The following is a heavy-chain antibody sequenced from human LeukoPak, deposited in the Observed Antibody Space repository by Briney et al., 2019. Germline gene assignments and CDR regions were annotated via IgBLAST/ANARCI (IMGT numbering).Heavy chain of an antibody. V-gene: IGHV3-23*01. CDR3: AKAYYDSTGYYGY. CDR1: GFTFSSYA. Sequence: GGSLRLSCAASGFTFSSYAMSWVRQAPGRGLEWVSTISGSGGGTYYADSVKGRFTISRDNSKNTLYLQMNSLRAEDTAVYYCAKAYYDSTGYYGYWGQGTLVTVSS. D-gene: IGHD3-22*01. CDR2: ISGSGGGT. J-gene: IGHJ4*02.